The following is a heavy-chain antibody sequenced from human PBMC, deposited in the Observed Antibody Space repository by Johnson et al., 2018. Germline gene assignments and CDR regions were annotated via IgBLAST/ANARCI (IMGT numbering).Heavy chain of an antibody. J-gene: IGHJ6*03. D-gene: IGHD3-16*01. CDR2: IKSTTDCGTT. Sequence: VQLVQAGGGLVKPGGSLRLSCAASGFTFSNAWMNWVRQAPGKGLEWVCRIKSTTDCGTTDYAAPVKGRFTISRDDSKNTLYLQMNSLKTEDTAVYYFNTDLVAPGGIYYYYRDVWGKGATVTVSS. V-gene: IGHV3-15*07. CDR1: GFTFSNAW. CDR3: NTDLVAPGGIYYYYRDV.